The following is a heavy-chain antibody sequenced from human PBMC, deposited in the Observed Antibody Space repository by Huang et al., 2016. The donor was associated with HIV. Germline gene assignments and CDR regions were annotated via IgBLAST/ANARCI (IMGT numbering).Heavy chain of an antibody. CDR2: INHSGST. J-gene: IGHJ4*02. Sequence: QVQLQQWGAGLLKPSETLSLTCAVYGGSFSGYYWSWIRQPPGKGLEWIGEINHSGSTNYNPSLKSRVTISVDTSKNQFSLKLSSVTAADTAVYYCARILMYHNSSGYGFDYWGQGTLVTVSS. V-gene: IGHV4-34*01. CDR3: ARILMYHNSSGYGFDY. D-gene: IGHD3-22*01. CDR1: GGSFSGYY.